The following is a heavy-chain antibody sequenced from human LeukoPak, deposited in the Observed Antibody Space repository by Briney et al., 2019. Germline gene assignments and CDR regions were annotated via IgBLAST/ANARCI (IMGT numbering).Heavy chain of an antibody. D-gene: IGHD6-19*01. CDR3: AASGGGPNSGWYDVYYYYGMDV. V-gene: IGHV3-9*01. Sequence: GGSLRLSCAASGFTFDDYAMHWVRQAPGKGLEWVSGISWNSGSIGYADSVKGRFTISRDNAKNSLYLQMNSLRAEDTAVYYCAASGGGPNSGWYDVYYYYGMDVWGQGTTVTVSS. J-gene: IGHJ6*02. CDR1: GFTFDDYA. CDR2: ISWNSGSI.